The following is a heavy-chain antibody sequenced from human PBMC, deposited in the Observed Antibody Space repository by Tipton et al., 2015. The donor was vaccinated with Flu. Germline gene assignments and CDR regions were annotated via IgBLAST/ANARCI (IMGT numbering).Heavy chain of an antibody. V-gene: IGHV4-38-2*02. Sequence: TLSLTCSVSGDSIGSRYYWGWIRQPPGKGLEWIGNIHRSGNTYHNPSLKSRVTISVDTSKKQFSLQLRSVTAADTAVYYCARDPSLGMPDYFDYWGQGTLVTASS. J-gene: IGHJ4*02. CDR2: IHRSGNT. D-gene: IGHD2-2*01. CDR3: ARDPSLGMPDYFDY. CDR1: GDSIGSRYY.